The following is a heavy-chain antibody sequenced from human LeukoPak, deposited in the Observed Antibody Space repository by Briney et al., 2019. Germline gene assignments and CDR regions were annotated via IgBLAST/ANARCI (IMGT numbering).Heavy chain of an antibody. CDR1: GFTFSSYW. D-gene: IGHD2-2*02. J-gene: IGHJ4*02. CDR2: IKQDGSEK. Sequence: GGSLRLSCAASGFTFSSYWMSWVRQAPGKGLEWVANIKQDGSEKYYVDSVKGRFTISRDNAKNSLYLQMNSLRAEDTAVHYCARAGRYCSSTSCYTLPHTFDYWGQGTLVTVSS. V-gene: IGHV3-7*01. CDR3: ARAGRYCSSTSCYTLPHTFDY.